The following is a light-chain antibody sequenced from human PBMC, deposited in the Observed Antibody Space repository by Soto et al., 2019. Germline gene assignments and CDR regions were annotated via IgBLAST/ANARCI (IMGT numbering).Light chain of an antibody. J-gene: IGLJ1*01. CDR2: EGS. CDR1: SSDVGSYNL. Sequence: QSVLTQPASVSGSPGQSITISCTGTSSDVGSYNLVSWYQQHPGKAPKLMIYEGSKRPLGVSNRFSGSKSGNTASLTISGLQAEDEADYYCCSYAGSSTYYVFGTGTKVTVL. V-gene: IGLV2-23*01. CDR3: CSYAGSSTYYV.